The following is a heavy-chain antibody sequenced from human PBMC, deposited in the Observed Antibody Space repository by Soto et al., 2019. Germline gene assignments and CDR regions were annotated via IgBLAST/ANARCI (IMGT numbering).Heavy chain of an antibody. J-gene: IGHJ4*02. CDR3: ARDRAGEYTIFGVVTPTSCFDY. CDR1: GYTFTSYA. Sequence: ASVKVSCKASGYTFTSYAMHWVRQAPGQRLEWMGWINAGNGNTKYSQKFQGRVTITRDTSASTAYMELSSLRSEDTAVYYCARDRAGEYTIFGVVTPTSCFDYWGQGTLVTVSS. V-gene: IGHV1-3*01. D-gene: IGHD3-3*01. CDR2: INAGNGNT.